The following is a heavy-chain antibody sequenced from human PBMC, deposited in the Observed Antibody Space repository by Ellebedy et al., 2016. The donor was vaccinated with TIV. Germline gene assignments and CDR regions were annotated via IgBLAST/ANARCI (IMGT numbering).Heavy chain of an antibody. V-gene: IGHV3-33*01. CDR2: IWYDGSNK. D-gene: IGHD4-17*01. Sequence: GGSLRLSCSASGFTFSNYGMHWVRQAPGKGLEWVAVIWYDGSNKHYVDSVKGRFTISRDNSKNTLYLQMNSLRAEDTAVYYCARDYGYGGYSIAIDYWGQGTLVTVSS. CDR1: GFTFSNYG. J-gene: IGHJ4*02. CDR3: ARDYGYGGYSIAIDY.